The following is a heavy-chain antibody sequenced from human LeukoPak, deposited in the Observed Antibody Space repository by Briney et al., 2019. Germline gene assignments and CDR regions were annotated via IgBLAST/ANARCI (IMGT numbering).Heavy chain of an antibody. V-gene: IGHV4-30-4*08. CDR2: IYYSGST. CDR3: ARAFSVDYDSSGYTPWDAFDI. J-gene: IGHJ3*02. Sequence: SETLSLTCTVSGGSISSGDYYWSWIRQPPGKGLEWIGYIYYSGSTYYNPSLKSRVTISVDTSKNQFSLKLSSVTAADTAVYYCARAFSVDYDSSGYTPWDAFDIWGQGTMVTDSS. D-gene: IGHD3-22*01. CDR1: GGSISSGDYY.